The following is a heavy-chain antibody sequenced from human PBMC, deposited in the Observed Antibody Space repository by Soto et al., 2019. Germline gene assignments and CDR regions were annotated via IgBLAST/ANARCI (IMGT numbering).Heavy chain of an antibody. J-gene: IGHJ4*02. D-gene: IGHD2-2*01. Sequence: SGPTLVNPTQTLTLTCTFSGFSLSTSGVGVGWIRQPPGKALEWLALIYWNDDKRYSPSLKSRLTITKDTSKNQVVLTMTNMDPVDTATYYCAHRQEPAEGYCSSTSCYQVYWGKGTLVTVSS. CDR2: IYWNDDK. V-gene: IGHV2-5*01. CDR1: GFSLSTSGVG. CDR3: AHRQEPAEGYCSSTSCYQVY.